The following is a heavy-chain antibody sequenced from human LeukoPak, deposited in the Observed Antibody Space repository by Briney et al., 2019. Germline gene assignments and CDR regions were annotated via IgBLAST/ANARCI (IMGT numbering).Heavy chain of an antibody. J-gene: IGHJ4*02. CDR2: IHPYETF. D-gene: IGHD5-24*01. CDR3: ARGRDRSKAGDH. CDR1: GGSFSDYY. Sequence: PSETLSLTCAVYGGSFSDYYCSWIRQPPGKGLEWIGEIHPYETFYYNSSLRSRRTISIDTSKTQFPLRLTSVTAADTAFYYCARGRDRSKAGDHWGQGTLVTVSS. V-gene: IGHV4-34*01.